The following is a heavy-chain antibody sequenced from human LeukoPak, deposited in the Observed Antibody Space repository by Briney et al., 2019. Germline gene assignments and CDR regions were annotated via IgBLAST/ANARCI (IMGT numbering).Heavy chain of an antibody. CDR1: GFTFSNYW. J-gene: IGHJ3*02. CDR2: IKQDGSEK. V-gene: IGHV3-7*01. CDR3: ARGMVNLDAFDI. D-gene: IGHD5-18*01. Sequence: GGSLRLSCVASGFTFSNYWMNWVRQAPGKGLEWVANIKQDGSEKYYVGSVKGRFAISRDNAKTSLYLQMNSLRAEDTAVYYCARGMVNLDAFDIWGQGTMVTVSS.